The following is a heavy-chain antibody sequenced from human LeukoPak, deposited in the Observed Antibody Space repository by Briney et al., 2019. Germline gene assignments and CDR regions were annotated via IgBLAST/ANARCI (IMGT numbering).Heavy chain of an antibody. CDR2: IIPILGIA. Sequence: SVKVSCKASGGTFSSYTISWVRQAPGQGLEWMGRIIPILGIANYAQKLQGRVTMTTDTSTSTAYMELRSLRSDDTAVYYCARDLDLGDWGQGTLVTVSS. J-gene: IGHJ4*02. D-gene: IGHD3-16*01. CDR1: GGTFSSYT. V-gene: IGHV1-69*04. CDR3: ARDLDLGD.